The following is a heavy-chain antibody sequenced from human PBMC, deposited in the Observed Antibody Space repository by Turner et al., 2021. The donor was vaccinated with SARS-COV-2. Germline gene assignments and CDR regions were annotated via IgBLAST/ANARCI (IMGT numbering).Heavy chain of an antibody. CDR2: IYSGGST. V-gene: IGHV3-53*01. J-gene: IGHJ6*02. Sequence: EVQLVESGGSLIQPGGSLRLSCAASGFTVSSNYMSWVRQAPGKGLEWVSVIYSGGSTFYADSVKGRFTISRDNSKNTLYLQMNSLRAEDTAVYYCARDLEVAGGMDVWGQGTTVTVSS. CDR3: ARDLEVAGGMDV. CDR1: GFTVSSNY.